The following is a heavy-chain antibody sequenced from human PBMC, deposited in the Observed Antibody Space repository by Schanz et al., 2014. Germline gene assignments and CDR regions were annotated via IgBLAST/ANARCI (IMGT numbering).Heavy chain of an antibody. CDR3: ARDRGHGDLPGDI. J-gene: IGHJ3*02. CDR1: GGSIRSYF. V-gene: IGHV4-59*06. CDR2: ISYSGVT. D-gene: IGHD4-17*01. Sequence: QVQLQESGPGLLKPSETLSLTCTVSGGSIRSYFWSWIRQHPGKGLEWIGYISYSGVTYYNPSLKSRVTISVDTSKNQFSLNLSSATAADTAVYYCARDRGHGDLPGDIWGQGTMVTVSS.